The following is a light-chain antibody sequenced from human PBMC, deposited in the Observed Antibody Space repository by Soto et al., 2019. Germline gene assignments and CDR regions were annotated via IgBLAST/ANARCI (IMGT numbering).Light chain of an antibody. Sequence: DIVMTQSPDSLAVSLGERATINCKSSQSVLYSSNNKNYLAWYQQKPGQPPKLLIYWASTRESGVPDRFSGSGSGTDFTLTISSLQTEDVAVYYCQQYSSPPRPFGQGTKVEI. CDR2: WAS. CDR1: QSVLYSSNNKNY. CDR3: QQYSSPPRP. V-gene: IGKV4-1*01. J-gene: IGKJ1*01.